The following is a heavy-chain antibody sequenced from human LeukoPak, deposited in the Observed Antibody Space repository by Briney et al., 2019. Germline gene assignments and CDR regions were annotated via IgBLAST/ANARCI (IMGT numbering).Heavy chain of an antibody. CDR1: GFTFSSYA. J-gene: IGHJ3*02. V-gene: IGHV3-20*04. CDR3: ARVRGGTTVDAFDI. Sequence: GGSLRLSCAASGFTFSSYAMSWVRQAPGKGLEWVSGINWNGGSTGYADSVKGRFTISRDNAKNSLYLQMNSLRAEDTALYYCARVRGGTTVDAFDIWGQGTMVTVSS. CDR2: INWNGGST. D-gene: IGHD4-17*01.